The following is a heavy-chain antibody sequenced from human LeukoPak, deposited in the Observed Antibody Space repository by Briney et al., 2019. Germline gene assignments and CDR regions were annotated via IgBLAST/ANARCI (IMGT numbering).Heavy chain of an antibody. CDR2: IKSKTDGGTT. CDR3: STDVQTANDY. Sequence: GGSPRLSCAASGFTFSNAWMSWVRQGPGKGLEWVGRIKSKTDGGTTDYAAPVKGRFSISRDDSKNTLYLQMNSLKSEDTAVYYCSTDVQTANDYWGQGTLVTVSS. J-gene: IGHJ4*02. CDR1: GFTFSNAW. V-gene: IGHV3-15*01.